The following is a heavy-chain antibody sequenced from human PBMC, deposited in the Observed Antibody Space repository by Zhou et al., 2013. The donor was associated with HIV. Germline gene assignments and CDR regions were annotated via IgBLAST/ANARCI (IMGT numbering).Heavy chain of an antibody. V-gene: IGHV1-2*02. CDR3: ARDHAGSSGRRAFDI. Sequence: QVQLVQSGAEVKKPGSSVKVSCKASGGTFSSYAISWVRQAPGQGLEWMGWINPNSGGTNYAQKFQGRVTMTTDTATNTAYLEVRSLRSDDTAMYYCARDHAGSSGRRAFDIWGQGTMVTVSA. CDR2: INPNSGGT. CDR1: GGTFSSYA. D-gene: IGHD6-6*01. J-gene: IGHJ3*02.